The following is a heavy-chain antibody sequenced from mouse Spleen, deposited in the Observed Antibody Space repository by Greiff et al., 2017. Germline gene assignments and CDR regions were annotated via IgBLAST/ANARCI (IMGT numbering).Heavy chain of an antibody. D-gene: IGHD2-3*01. Sequence: VKLQESGAELVRPGASVKLSCKASGYTFTDYYINWVKQRPGQGLEWIARIYPGSGNTYYNEKLKGKATLTAEKSSSTAYMQLSSLTSEDSAVYFCARCIYDGYYGAMDYWGQGTSVTVSS. V-gene: IGHV1-76*01. J-gene: IGHJ4*01. CDR2: IYPGSGNT. CDR3: ARCIYDGYYGAMDY. CDR1: GYTFTDYY.